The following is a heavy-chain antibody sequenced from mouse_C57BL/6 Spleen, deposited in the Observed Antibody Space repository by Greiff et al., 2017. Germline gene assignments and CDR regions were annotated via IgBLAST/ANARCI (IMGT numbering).Heavy chain of an antibody. J-gene: IGHJ1*03. V-gene: IGHV1-75*01. CDR3: ARSGGYDYDGDWYFDV. Sequence: VQLQQSGPELVKPGASVKISCKASGYTFTDYYINWVKQRPGQGLEWIGWIFPGSGSTYYNEKFKGKATLTVDKSSSTAYMLLSSLTSEDSAVYFCARSGGYDYDGDWYFDVWGTGTTVTVSS. CDR2: IFPGSGST. CDR1: GYTFTDYY. D-gene: IGHD2-4*01.